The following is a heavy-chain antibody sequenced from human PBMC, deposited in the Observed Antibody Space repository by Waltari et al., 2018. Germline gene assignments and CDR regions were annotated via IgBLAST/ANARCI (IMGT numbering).Heavy chain of an antibody. CDR2: IYHSGST. D-gene: IGHD2-2*01. V-gene: IGHV4-38-2*01. Sequence: QVQLQESGPGLVKPSETLSLTCAVSGYSISSGYSWGWIRQPPGKGLEWIGSIYHSGSTYYNPSLKSRVTISVDTSKNQFSLKLSSVTAADTAVYYCAILGSTYWFDPWGQGTLVTVSS. CDR1: GYSISSGYS. CDR3: AILGSTYWFDP. J-gene: IGHJ5*02.